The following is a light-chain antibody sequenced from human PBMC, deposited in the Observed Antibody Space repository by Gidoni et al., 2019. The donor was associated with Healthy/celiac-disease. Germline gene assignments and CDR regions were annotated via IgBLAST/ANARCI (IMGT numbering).Light chain of an antibody. CDR2: QDS. CDR1: KLGDKY. J-gene: IGLJ3*02. V-gene: IGLV3-1*01. CDR3: QAWDSSTSREV. Sequence: SYELTQPPSVSVSPGQTASITCSGDKLGDKYACWYQQKPGQSPVLVIYQDSKRPSGIPERFSGSNSGNTATLTISGTQAMDEADYYCQAWDSSTSREVFGGGTKLTV.